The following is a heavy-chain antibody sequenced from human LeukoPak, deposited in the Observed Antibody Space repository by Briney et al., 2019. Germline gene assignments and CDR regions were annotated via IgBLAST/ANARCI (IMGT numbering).Heavy chain of an antibody. CDR3: ARDKYSSSWYFDYLGHWFDP. CDR1: GYTFTSYY. Sequence: ASVKVSCKASGYTFTSYYMHWVRQAPGQGLEWMGVINPSGGSTSYAQKFQGRVTMTRDTSTSPVYMELSSLRSEDTAVYYCARDKYSSSWYFDYLGHWFDPWGQGTLVTVSS. CDR2: INPSGGST. J-gene: IGHJ5*02. V-gene: IGHV1-46*01. D-gene: IGHD6-13*01.